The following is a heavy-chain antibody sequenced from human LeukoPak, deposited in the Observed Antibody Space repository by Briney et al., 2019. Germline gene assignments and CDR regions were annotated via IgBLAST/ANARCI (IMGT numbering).Heavy chain of an antibody. V-gene: IGHV3-30*18. CDR1: AFTFSNYG. D-gene: IGHD5-18*01. J-gene: IGHJ5*02. CDR2: ISYDGTYK. CDR3: AKDQRGFSYGYSYLFDP. Sequence: GGSLRLSCAASAFTFSNYGMHWVRQAPGKGLAWVAFISYDGTYKFHADSVKGRFTISRDNSNNTLYLQMNGLRPDDTAVYYCAKDQRGFSYGYSYLFDPRGQGALVTVSS.